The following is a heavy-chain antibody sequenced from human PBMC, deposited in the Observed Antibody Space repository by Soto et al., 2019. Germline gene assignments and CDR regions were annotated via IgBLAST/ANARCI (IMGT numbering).Heavy chain of an antibody. Sequence: SGESLKISCNGSGYSFTSYWIGRVRQMPGKGLEWMGIIYPGDSDTRYSPSFQGQVTISADKSISTAYLQWSSLKASDTAMYYCARRIGYCSSTSCYRGYDWFDPWGQGTLVTVSS. CDR3: ARRIGYCSSTSCYRGYDWFDP. CDR1: GYSFTSYW. J-gene: IGHJ5*02. V-gene: IGHV5-51*01. CDR2: IYPGDSDT. D-gene: IGHD2-2*02.